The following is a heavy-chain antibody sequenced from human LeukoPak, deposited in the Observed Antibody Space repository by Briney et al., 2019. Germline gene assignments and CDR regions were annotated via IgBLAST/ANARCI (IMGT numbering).Heavy chain of an antibody. CDR2: IYTSRST. D-gene: IGHD3-22*01. CDR1: GGSISSGSYY. V-gene: IGHV4-61*02. J-gene: IGHJ2*01. Sequence: SQTLSLTCTVSGGSISSGSYYWNWIPQPAGKGLEWIGRIYTSRSTNYNPSIKSRVTISVDTSKNQFSLRLNSVTAADTAVYYCAGAPHYYDSSGYYWNYWYFDLWGRGTLVTVSS. CDR3: AGAPHYYDSSGYYWNYWYFDL.